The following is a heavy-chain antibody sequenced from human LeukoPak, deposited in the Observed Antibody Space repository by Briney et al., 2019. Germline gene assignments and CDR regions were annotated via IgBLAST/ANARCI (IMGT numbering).Heavy chain of an antibody. J-gene: IGHJ4*02. CDR1: GGSISSYY. CDR3: ARHELSSSWYPAFLDY. Sequence: SETLSLTCIASGGSISSYYWSWIRQPPGKGLEWIGYVYYSGSTKHNPSLKSRVTISADMSKNQFSLKLNSVTAADTAVYYCARHELSSSWYPAFLDYWGQGTLVTVSS. D-gene: IGHD6-13*01. V-gene: IGHV4-59*08. CDR2: VYYSGST.